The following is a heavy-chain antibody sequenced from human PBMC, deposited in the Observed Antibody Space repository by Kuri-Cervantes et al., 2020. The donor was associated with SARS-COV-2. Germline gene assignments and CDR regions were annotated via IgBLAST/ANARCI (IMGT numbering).Heavy chain of an antibody. V-gene: IGHV3-30*14. Sequence: GGSLRLSCAASGFTFNNYAMHWVRQPPGEGLEWVAITSYDGSNKYYAESVKGRFTISRDNSTNTLYLQMNNMRREDTAVYFCVRGRFGVQDFWGQGTLVTVSS. D-gene: IGHD2-8*01. CDR2: TSYDGSNK. CDR1: GFTFNNYA. J-gene: IGHJ4*02. CDR3: VRGRFGVQDF.